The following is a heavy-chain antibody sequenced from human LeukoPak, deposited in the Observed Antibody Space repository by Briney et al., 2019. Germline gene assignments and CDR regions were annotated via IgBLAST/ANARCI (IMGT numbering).Heavy chain of an antibody. Sequence: SVKVSCKASGGTFSSYAISWVRQAPGQGLEWMGRIIPIFGTANYAQKFQGRVTITTDESTSTAYMELSSLRSEDTAVYYCARVRHDYYDSSGYLFDYWGQGTLVTVST. CDR1: GGTFSSYA. CDR3: ARVRHDYYDSSGYLFDY. CDR2: IIPIFGTA. J-gene: IGHJ4*02. V-gene: IGHV1-69*05. D-gene: IGHD3-22*01.